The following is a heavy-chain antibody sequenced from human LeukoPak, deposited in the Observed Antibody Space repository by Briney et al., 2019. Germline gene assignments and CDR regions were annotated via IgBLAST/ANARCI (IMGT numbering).Heavy chain of an antibody. CDR1: GGTFSSYA. V-gene: IGHV1-69*04. CDR3: ARASMVRGVIPDY. Sequence: SVTVSCKASGGTFSSYAISWVRQAPGQGLEWMGRIIPILGIANYAQKFQGRVTITADKSTSTAYMELSSLRSEDTAVYYCARASMVRGVIPDYWGQGTLVTVSS. J-gene: IGHJ4*02. D-gene: IGHD3-10*01. CDR2: IIPILGIA.